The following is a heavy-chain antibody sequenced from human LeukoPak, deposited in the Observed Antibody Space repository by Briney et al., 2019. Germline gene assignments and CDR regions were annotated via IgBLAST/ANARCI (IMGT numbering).Heavy chain of an antibody. CDR1: GYTFTGYY. D-gene: IGHD6-13*01. J-gene: IGHJ4*02. CDR2: INPNSGGT. CDR3: ARDARIAAAGTDLDY. Sequence: ASVKVSCKASGYTFTGYYMHWVRQAPGQGLEWMGWINPNSGGTNYAQKFQGRVTMTRDTSISTAYMELSRLRSDDTAVYYCARDARIAAAGTDLDYWGQGTLVTVSS. V-gene: IGHV1-2*02.